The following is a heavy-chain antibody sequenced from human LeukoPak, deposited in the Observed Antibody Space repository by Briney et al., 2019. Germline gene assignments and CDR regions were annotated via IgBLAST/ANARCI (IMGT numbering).Heavy chain of an antibody. CDR2: ISGSCGNT. D-gene: IGHD3-10*01. CDR1: GFTFSSYG. Sequence: GALRLSCSASGFTFSSYGMNWVRQAPGKGLEGVAGISGSCGNTYFADSVKGRFTISRDNSKNTLYLQMNSLRAEDTAVYYCAKDPRTWFGELLSPSYFDYWGQGTLVTVSS. J-gene: IGHJ4*02. V-gene: IGHV3-23*01. CDR3: AKDPRTWFGELLSPSYFDY.